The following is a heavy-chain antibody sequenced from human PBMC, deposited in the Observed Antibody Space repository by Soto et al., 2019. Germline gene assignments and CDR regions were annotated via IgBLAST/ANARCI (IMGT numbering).Heavy chain of an antibody. J-gene: IGHJ6*02. CDR3: ARVCGGDCLQGMDV. Sequence: QVQLQESGPGLVKPSQTLSLTCTVSAGSISSGGYYWSWIRQHPGKGLEWNGYIYYSGSTYYNPPLMCRGTISVDTSENQCSLKLSAVTAADSAVYYCARVCGGDCLQGMDVWGQGTTVTVSS. V-gene: IGHV4-31*03. D-gene: IGHD2-21*02. CDR2: IYYSGST. CDR1: AGSISSGGYY.